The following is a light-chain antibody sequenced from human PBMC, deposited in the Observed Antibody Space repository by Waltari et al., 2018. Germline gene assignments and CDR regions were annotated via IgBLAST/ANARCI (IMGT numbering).Light chain of an antibody. Sequence: DIVMTQSPESLAVSLGERAPITSKSSQSVLHSSNNKTYFAWYQQKPGQPPKLLIYWASTRKSGVPDRFSGSGSGTDFTLTISSLQAEDVAVYYCQQFQSHLRTFGQGTKVEIK. CDR1: QSVLHSSNNKTY. CDR3: QQFQSHLRT. CDR2: WAS. V-gene: IGKV4-1*01. J-gene: IGKJ1*01.